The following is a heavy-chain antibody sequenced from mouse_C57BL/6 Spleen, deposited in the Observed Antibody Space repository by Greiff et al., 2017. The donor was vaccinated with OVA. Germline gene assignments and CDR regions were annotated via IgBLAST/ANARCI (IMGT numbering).Heavy chain of an antibody. D-gene: IGHD2-3*01. V-gene: IGHV1-26*01. CDR3: ARSIYDGYYPYARDY. CDR1: GYTFTDYY. J-gene: IGHJ4*01. Sequence: EVQLQQSGPELVKPGASVKISCKASGYTFTDYYMNWVKQSHGKSLEWIGDINPNNGGTSYNQKFKGKATLTVDKSSSTAYMELRSLTSEDSAVYYCARSIYDGYYPYARDYWGQGTSVTVSS. CDR2: INPNNGGT.